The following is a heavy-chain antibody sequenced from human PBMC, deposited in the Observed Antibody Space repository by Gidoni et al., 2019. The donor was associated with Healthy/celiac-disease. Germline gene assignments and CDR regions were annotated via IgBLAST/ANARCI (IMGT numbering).Heavy chain of an antibody. CDR3: AREQYYDILTGYLDYYYYYGMDV. Sequence: EVQLVESGGGLVQPGGSLRLSCAASGFTFSSYWMSWVRQAPGKGLEWVANIKQDGIEKYYVYSVKGRFTISRDNAKNSLYLQMNSLRAEDTAVNYCAREQYYDILTGYLDYYYYYGMDVWGQGTTVTVSS. CDR1: GFTFSSYW. D-gene: IGHD3-9*01. V-gene: IGHV3-7*01. CDR2: IKQDGIEK. J-gene: IGHJ6*02.